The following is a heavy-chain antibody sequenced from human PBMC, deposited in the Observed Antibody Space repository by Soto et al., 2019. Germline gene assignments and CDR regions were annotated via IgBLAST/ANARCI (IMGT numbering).Heavy chain of an antibody. CDR1: GYTFTSYD. V-gene: IGHV1-8*01. Sequence: QVQLVQSGAEVKKPGASVKVSCKASGYTFTSYDINWVRQATGQGLEWMGWMNPNSGNTGYAQKFXGXLXMXXNTSISTAYMELSSLRSEDTAVYYCARDKSGYYDYWGQGTLVTVSS. J-gene: IGHJ4*02. CDR3: ARDKSGYYDY. CDR2: MNPNSGNT. D-gene: IGHD3-3*01.